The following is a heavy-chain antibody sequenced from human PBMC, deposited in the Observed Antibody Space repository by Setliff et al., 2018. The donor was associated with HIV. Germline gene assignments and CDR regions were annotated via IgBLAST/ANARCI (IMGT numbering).Heavy chain of an antibody. Sequence: SETLSLTCAVSGGSISSSNWWTWVRQPPGKGLEWIGESYHSGSTNYNPSLKSRVTISLDKSKTQFSLKLTSVTAADTAIYFCARSCQSGRSDWYFDLWGRGTLVTVSS. CDR3: ARSCQSGRSDWYFDL. J-gene: IGHJ2*01. D-gene: IGHD2-15*01. CDR2: SYHSGST. CDR1: GGSISSSNW. V-gene: IGHV4-4*02.